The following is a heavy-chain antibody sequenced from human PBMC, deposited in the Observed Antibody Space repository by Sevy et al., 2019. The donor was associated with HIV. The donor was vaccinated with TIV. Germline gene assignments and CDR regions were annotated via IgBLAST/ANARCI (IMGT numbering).Heavy chain of an antibody. CDR2: ISYGGHKK. CDR1: GFTFSSYA. D-gene: IGHD3-3*01. CDR3: AKTREEWLMHDFVDL. Sequence: GGSLRLSCAASGFTFSSYAMHWVRQAPGKGLEWVAVISYGGHKKYYADSVKGRFTISRDNSESTLSLQMDSLRPEDTGIYYCAKTREEWLMHDFVDLWGQGALVTVSS. V-gene: IGHV3-30*18. J-gene: IGHJ5*02.